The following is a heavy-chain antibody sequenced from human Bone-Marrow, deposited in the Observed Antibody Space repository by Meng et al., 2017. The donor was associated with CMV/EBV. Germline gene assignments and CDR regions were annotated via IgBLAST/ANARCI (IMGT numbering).Heavy chain of an antibody. Sequence: GESLKISCAASGFTFSSYAMHWVRQAPGKGLEWVAVISYDGSNKYYADSVKGRFTISRDNSKNTLYLQMNSLRAEDTAVYYCARALRLYYFDYWGQGTLVTVSS. J-gene: IGHJ4*02. CDR1: GFTFSSYA. CDR2: ISYDGSNK. V-gene: IGHV3-30*04. CDR3: ARALRLYYFDY. D-gene: IGHD3-3*01.